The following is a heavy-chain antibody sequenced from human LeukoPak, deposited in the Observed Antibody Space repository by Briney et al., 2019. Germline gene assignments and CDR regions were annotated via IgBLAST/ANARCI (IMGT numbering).Heavy chain of an antibody. Sequence: GGSLRLSGAASGFTVSNNYVSWVRQAPGKGLDWVSVIYSGGYTYYPYSVKGRFTVSRDNSENTVYLQMSSLTPEDTAVYYCARHSCGSPTCYSSDWGQNGDWLDPWGQGTLVTVSS. D-gene: IGHD2-21*01. CDR2: IYSGGYT. J-gene: IGHJ5*02. CDR1: GFTVSNNY. V-gene: IGHV3-66*02. CDR3: ARHSCGSPTCYSSDWGQNGDWLDP.